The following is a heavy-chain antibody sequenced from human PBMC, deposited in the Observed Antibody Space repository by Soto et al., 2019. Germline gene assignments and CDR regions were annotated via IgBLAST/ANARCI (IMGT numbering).Heavy chain of an antibody. J-gene: IGHJ4*02. V-gene: IGHV4-34*01. D-gene: IGHD2-15*01. Sequence: SETLSLTCAVYDGSFSGYYWSWIRQPPGKGLEWIGEINHSGSTNYNPSLKSRVTISVDTSKNQFSLKLSSVTAADTAVYYCARGRMDIVVVVAAFDYWGQGTLVTVSS. CDR2: INHSGST. CDR3: ARGRMDIVVVVAAFDY. CDR1: DGSFSGYY.